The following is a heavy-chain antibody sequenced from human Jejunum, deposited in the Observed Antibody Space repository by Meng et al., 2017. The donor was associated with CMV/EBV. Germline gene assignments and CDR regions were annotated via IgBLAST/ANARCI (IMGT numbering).Heavy chain of an antibody. CDR1: GFSFSSYW. CDR2: IQHDGSDK. Sequence: SFSASGFSFSSYWMTWVRQAPGKGLEWVANIQHDGSDKYYVDSVKGRFTISRDNAKNSLYLQMNSLRVEDTATYYCASTAGCDYWGQGTRVTVSS. V-gene: IGHV3-7*01. J-gene: IGHJ4*02. CDR3: ASTAGCDY. D-gene: IGHD6-19*01.